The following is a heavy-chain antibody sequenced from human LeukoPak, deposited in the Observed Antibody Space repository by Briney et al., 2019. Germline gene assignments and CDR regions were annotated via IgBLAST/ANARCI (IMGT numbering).Heavy chain of an antibody. V-gene: IGHV3-33*01. D-gene: IGHD1-14*01. Sequence: GGSLRLSCVVSGFTFSHGMHWFRQTPGKGLEWVAVIAYDGSRAFYADSVKGRFTISRDNSKNTMSVQMDDLRAEDTAVYYCTRYNNDHFDYWGQGTLVTVSS. CDR3: TRYNNDHFDY. J-gene: IGHJ4*02. CDR2: IAYDGSRA. CDR1: GFTFSHG.